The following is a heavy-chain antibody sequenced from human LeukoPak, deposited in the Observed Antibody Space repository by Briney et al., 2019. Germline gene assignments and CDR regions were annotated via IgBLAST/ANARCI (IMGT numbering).Heavy chain of an antibody. D-gene: IGHD6-19*01. V-gene: IGHV1-8*01. J-gene: IGHJ4*02. CDR1: GYTFTSCD. CDR3: TRGSSGRRDN. CDR2: MDPNSGNT. Sequence: ASVKVSCKASGYTFTSCDINWVRQATGQGLEWMGWMDPNSGNTGYGQSFQGRITMTRDISIGTAYMELSNLTSEDTAIYYCTRGSSGRRDNWGQGTLVTVSA.